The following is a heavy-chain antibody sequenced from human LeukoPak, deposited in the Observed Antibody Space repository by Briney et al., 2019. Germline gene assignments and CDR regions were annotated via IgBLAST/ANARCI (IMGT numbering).Heavy chain of an antibody. CDR3: AREASSSSAY. CDR2: IYSGGST. CDR1: GFTVSSSY. Sequence: GGSLRLSCAASGFTVSSSYMSWVRQAPGKGLEWVSVIYSGGSTYYADSVKGRFTISRDNSKNTLYLQMNGLRAEDTAVYYCAREASSSSAYWGQGTLVTVSS. J-gene: IGHJ4*02. V-gene: IGHV3-53*01. D-gene: IGHD6-6*01.